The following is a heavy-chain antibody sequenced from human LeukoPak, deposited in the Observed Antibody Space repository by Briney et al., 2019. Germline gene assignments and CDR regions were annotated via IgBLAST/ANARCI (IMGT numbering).Heavy chain of an antibody. V-gene: IGHV4-38-2*02. Sequence: SETLSLTCSVSDDSITMYYWTWIRQPPGKGLEWIVGFYHSGSTYYNPSLKSRVTISLDTSKNQFSLKLTSVTAADTAVYYCARGRLAGDDYHYMDVWGKGATVTVSS. D-gene: IGHD6-19*01. CDR3: ARGRLAGDDYHYMDV. CDR1: DDSITMYY. CDR2: FYHSGST. J-gene: IGHJ6*03.